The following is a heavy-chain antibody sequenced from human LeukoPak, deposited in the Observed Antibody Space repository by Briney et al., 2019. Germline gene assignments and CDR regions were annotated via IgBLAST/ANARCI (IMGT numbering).Heavy chain of an antibody. CDR3: ARDSGGIAAPGLDY. J-gene: IGHJ4*02. CDR1: GFTFSDYY. V-gene: IGHV3-11*04. CDR2: SSSSGSTR. D-gene: IGHD6-13*01. Sequence: PGGSLRLSCAASGFTFSDYYVSWIRQAPGKGLEWVSYSSSSGSTRYYADSVKGRFTISRDNAKNSLYLQMNSLRAEDTAVYYCARDSGGIAAPGLDYWGQGTLVTVSS.